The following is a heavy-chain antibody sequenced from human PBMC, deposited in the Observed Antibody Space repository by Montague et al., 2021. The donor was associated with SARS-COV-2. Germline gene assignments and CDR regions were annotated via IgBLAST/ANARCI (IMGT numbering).Heavy chain of an antibody. J-gene: IGHJ5*02. CDR2: IYYSGST. Sequence: SETRSLTCTVSGGSISSSSYYWGWIRQPPGKGLEWIGSIYYSGSTYYNPSLKSRVTISVDTSKNQFSLKLSSVTAADTAVYYCARNPADYYGSASYPTWENWFDPWGQGTLVTVSS. V-gene: IGHV4-39*01. D-gene: IGHD3-10*01. CDR1: GGSISSSSYY. CDR3: ARNPADYYGSASYPTWENWFDP.